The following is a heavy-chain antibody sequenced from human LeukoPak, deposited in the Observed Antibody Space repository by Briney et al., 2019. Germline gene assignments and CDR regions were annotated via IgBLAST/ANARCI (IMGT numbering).Heavy chain of an antibody. D-gene: IGHD2-2*02. CDR1: GFIFDYYA. V-gene: IGHV3-48*04. CDR2: ISSGSSTI. J-gene: IGHJ4*02. Sequence: GGSLRLSCAASGFIFDYYAMTWVRQAPGKGLEWISYISSGSSTIYYADSVKGRFTISRDNAKNSLYLQMNSLRAEDTALYYCAKDTSHGYCSSTSCYTGIDYWGQGTLITVSS. CDR3: AKDTSHGYCSSTSCYTGIDY.